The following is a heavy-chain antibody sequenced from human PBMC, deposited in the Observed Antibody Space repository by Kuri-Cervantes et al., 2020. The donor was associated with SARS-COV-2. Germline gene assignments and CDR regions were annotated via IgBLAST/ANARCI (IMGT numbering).Heavy chain of an antibody. J-gene: IGHJ5*02. CDR2: IYYSGAT. CDR3: ARHPVRDGDNFDP. CDR1: GGSVISTNTY. Sequence: SETLSLTCTVSGGSVISTNTYWDWLRQPPGMGLEWIARIYYSGATYYNTSPKSRVTISVDTSKNQLSLKLNSVTAADTAVFYCARHPVRDGDNFDPWGQGVLVTVSS. D-gene: IGHD5-24*01. V-gene: IGHV4-39*01.